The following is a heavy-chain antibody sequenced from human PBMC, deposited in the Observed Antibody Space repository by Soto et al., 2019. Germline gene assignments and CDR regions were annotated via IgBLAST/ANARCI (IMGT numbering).Heavy chain of an antibody. CDR3: GRASKGGSPPL. Sequence: GGSLRLSCVGSGFTFSNYSMNWVRQALGKGLEWVSFISSSGNTIHYADSVKGRITISRDNAKNTLYLRMNSLRDEDAAVYYCGRASKGGSPPLWGQGTLVTVSS. J-gene: IGHJ4*02. V-gene: IGHV3-48*02. CDR2: ISSSGNTI. CDR1: GFTFSNYS. D-gene: IGHD4-4*01.